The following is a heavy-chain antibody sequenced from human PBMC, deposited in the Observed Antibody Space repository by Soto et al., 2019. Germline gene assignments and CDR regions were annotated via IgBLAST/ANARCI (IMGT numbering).Heavy chain of an antibody. CDR1: GFTFSSYA. Sequence: GGSLRLSCAASGFTFSSYAMHWVRQAPGKGLEWVAVISYDGSNKYYADSVKGRFTISRDNSKNTLYLQMNSLSAEDTAVYYCARDLLGYCSGGSCYSLYGMDVWGQGTTVTVSS. CDR2: ISYDGSNK. V-gene: IGHV3-30-3*01. CDR3: ARDLLGYCSGGSCYSLYGMDV. J-gene: IGHJ6*02. D-gene: IGHD2-15*01.